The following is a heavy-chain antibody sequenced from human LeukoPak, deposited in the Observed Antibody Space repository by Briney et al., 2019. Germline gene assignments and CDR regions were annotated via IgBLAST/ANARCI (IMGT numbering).Heavy chain of an antibody. Sequence: GRSLRLSCAASGFTFSSYALHWVRQAPGKGLEWVAVISYDGSNKYYADSVKGRFTISRDNSKNTLYLQMNSLRAEDTAVYYCARTIFVVVPAAPKGGAFDIWGQGTMVTVS. V-gene: IGHV3-30-3*01. CDR3: ARTIFVVVPAAPKGGAFDI. CDR1: GFTFSSYA. CDR2: ISYDGSNK. J-gene: IGHJ3*02. D-gene: IGHD2-2*01.